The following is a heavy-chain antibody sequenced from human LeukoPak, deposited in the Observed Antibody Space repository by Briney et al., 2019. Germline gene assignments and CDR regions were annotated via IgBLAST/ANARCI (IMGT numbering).Heavy chain of an antibody. J-gene: IGHJ3*02. V-gene: IGHV1-18*01. CDR3: ARDHQSGSYPDAFDI. CDR1: GYTFTSYG. Sequence: ASVKVSCKASGYTFTSYGIRWVRQAPGQGLEWMGWISAYNGNTNYAQKLQGRVTMTTDTSTSTAYKELRSLRSDDTAVYYCARDHQSGSYPDAFDIWGQGTMVTVSS. CDR2: ISAYNGNT. D-gene: IGHD1-26*01.